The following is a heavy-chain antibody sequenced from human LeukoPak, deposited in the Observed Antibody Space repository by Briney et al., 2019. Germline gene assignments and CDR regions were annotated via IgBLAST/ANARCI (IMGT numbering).Heavy chain of an antibody. CDR1: GGSISSPKW. Sequence: SETLSLTCAVSGGSISSPKWWSWVRQAPGKGLEWLGEIYHRGSTNYNPSLKGRVTISLDKSNNQFSLNLSSVTAADTAVYYCASAEPRGSIWYPYWGQGTLVTVSS. CDR3: ASAEPRGSIWYPY. D-gene: IGHD6-13*01. V-gene: IGHV4-4*02. J-gene: IGHJ4*02. CDR2: IYHRGST.